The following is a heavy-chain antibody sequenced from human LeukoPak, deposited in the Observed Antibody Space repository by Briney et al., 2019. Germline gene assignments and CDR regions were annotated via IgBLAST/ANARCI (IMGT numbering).Heavy chain of an antibody. V-gene: IGHV3-33*06. CDR1: GFTFSSYG. J-gene: IGHJ4*02. CDR2: IWYDGSNK. D-gene: IGHD3-10*01. CDR3: AKDPLGGGGNYFDY. Sequence: GGSLRLSCAASGFTFSSYGMHWVRQAPGKGLEWVAVIWYDGSNKYYADSVKGRFTISRDNSKNTLYLQMNSLRAEDTAVYYCAKDPLGGGGNYFDYWGQGTLVTVSS.